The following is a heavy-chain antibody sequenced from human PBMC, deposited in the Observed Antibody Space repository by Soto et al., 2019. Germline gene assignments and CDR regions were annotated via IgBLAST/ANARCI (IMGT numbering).Heavy chain of an antibody. CDR1: GFTFSNAW. D-gene: IGHD3-10*01. CDR3: TIFYGSGSYLHYYYYGMDV. J-gene: IGHJ6*02. V-gene: IGHV3-15*07. Sequence: GGSLRLSCAASGFTFSNAWMNWVRQAPGKGLEWVGRIKSKTDGGTTDYAAPVKGRFTISRDDSKNTLYLQMNSLKTEDTAVYYCTIFYGSGSYLHYYYYGMDVWGQGTTVTVSS. CDR2: IKSKTDGGTT.